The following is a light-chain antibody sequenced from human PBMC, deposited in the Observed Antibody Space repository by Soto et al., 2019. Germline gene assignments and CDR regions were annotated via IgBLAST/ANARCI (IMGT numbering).Light chain of an antibody. Sequence: DIQMTQSPSSVSASVGDRVTITCRASQGISTWLAWYQQKPGQAPKLLIYAASSLQSGVSSRFSGSGSGADFTLTISSLQAEDFATYYCLQSDSFPHTFGAGTKLHIK. V-gene: IGKV1-12*01. CDR2: AAS. J-gene: IGKJ2*01. CDR1: QGISTW. CDR3: LQSDSFPHT.